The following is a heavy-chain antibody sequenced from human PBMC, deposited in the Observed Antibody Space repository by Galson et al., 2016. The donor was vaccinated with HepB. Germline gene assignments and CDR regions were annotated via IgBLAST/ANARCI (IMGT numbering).Heavy chain of an antibody. D-gene: IGHD6-6*01. CDR3: AKSMSIVTPDAFDI. V-gene: IGHV3-33*06. J-gene: IGHJ3*02. CDR2: VWSDSSNK. Sequence: SLRLSCAASGFTFSSYAMHWVRQAPGKGLEWVALVWSDSSNKYYADSVKGRFTISRDNSKNTLSLQMNSLRAEDTALYYGAKSMSIVTPDAFDIWGQGTMVTVSS. CDR1: GFTFSSYA.